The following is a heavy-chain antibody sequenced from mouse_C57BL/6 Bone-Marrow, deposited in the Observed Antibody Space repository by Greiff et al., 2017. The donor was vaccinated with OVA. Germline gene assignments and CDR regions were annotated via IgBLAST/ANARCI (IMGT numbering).Heavy chain of an antibody. Sequence: QVQLKQPGAELVKPGASVKLSCKASGYTFTSYWMHWVKQRPGQGLEWIGMIHPNSGSTNYNEKFKSKATLTVDKSSSTAYMQLSSLTSEDSAVYYCARDPFTTVVAKGYFDVWGTGTTVTVSS. D-gene: IGHD1-1*01. CDR2: IHPNSGST. J-gene: IGHJ1*03. CDR3: ARDPFTTVVAKGYFDV. CDR1: GYTFTSYW. V-gene: IGHV1-64*01.